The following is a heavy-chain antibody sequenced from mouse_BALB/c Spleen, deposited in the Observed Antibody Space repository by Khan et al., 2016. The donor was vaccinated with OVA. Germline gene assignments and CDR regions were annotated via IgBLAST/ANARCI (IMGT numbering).Heavy chain of an antibody. V-gene: IGHV3-2*02. Sequence: EVQLQESGPGLVKPSQSLSLTCTVTGYSITSGYVWNWIRQFPGNKLEWMGYISYSGSTNYHPSLKGRISISRDTSKNQFFLQLNSVTTEDTATYYCARTARIKYWGQGTTLTVSS. CDR1: GYSITSGYV. CDR3: ARTARIKY. CDR2: ISYSGST. D-gene: IGHD1-2*01. J-gene: IGHJ2*01.